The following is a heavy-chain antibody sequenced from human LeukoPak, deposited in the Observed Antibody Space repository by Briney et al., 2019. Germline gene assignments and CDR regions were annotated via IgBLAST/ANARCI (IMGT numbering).Heavy chain of an antibody. Sequence: GGSLRLSCAASGFTFSTYAMTWVRQAPGKGLEWGSFISGSGDSTYYADSVKGRFSISRENSKNTLYLQMNSLRAADTAVYHCARDGGSYLQPTDYWGQGTLVTVS. CDR3: ARDGGSYLQPTDY. D-gene: IGHD1-26*01. V-gene: IGHV3-23*01. CDR2: ISGSGDST. J-gene: IGHJ4*02. CDR1: GFTFSTYA.